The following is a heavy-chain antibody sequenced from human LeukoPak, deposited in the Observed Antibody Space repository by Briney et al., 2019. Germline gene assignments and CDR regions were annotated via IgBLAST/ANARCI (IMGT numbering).Heavy chain of an antibody. CDR3: ARDECSSTCCYMSDYYYYYMDV. D-gene: IGHD2-2*02. J-gene: IGHJ6*03. CDR2: IKQDGSEK. V-gene: IGHV3-7*01. Sequence: PGGSLRLSCAASGFTFSSYWMSWVRQAPGKGLEWVANIKQDGSEKYYVDSVKGRFTISRDNAKNSLYLQMNSLRAEDTAVYYCARDECSSTCCYMSDYYYYYMDVWGKGTTVTVSS. CDR1: GFTFSSYW.